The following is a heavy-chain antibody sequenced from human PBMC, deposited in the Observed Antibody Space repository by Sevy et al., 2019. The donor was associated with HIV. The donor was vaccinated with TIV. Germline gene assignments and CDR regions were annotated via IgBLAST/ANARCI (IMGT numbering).Heavy chain of an antibody. D-gene: IGHD3-10*01. V-gene: IGHV3-21*01. CDR2: ISSSSSYI. CDR1: GFTFSSYS. CDR3: ARIAMWFGELTA. Sequence: GGSLRLSCAASGFTFSSYSMNWVRQAPGKGLEWVSSISSSSSYIYYADSVKGRFTISRDNAKNSLYLQMNSRRAEDTAVYYCARIAMWFGELTAWGQGTLVTVSS. J-gene: IGHJ4*02.